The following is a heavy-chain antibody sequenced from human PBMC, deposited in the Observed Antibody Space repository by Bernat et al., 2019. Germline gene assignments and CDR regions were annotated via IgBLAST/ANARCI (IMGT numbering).Heavy chain of an antibody. CDR1: SDSISSYY. CDR3: ARHRNKGESGPTFDY. J-gene: IGHJ4*02. CDR2: VYYSGNS. V-gene: IGHV4-59*08. Sequence: QVQLQESGPGLVKPSETLSLTCTVSSDSISSYYWSWIRQPPGDGLEWIGCVYYSGNSDYNPSLKSRATISIDTSKNQVSLKLNSVTAADTAVYFCARHRNKGESGPTFDYWGQGTLVTVSS. D-gene: IGHD1-26*01.